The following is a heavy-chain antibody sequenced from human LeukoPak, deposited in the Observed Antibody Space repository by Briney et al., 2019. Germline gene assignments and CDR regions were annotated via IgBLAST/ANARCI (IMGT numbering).Heavy chain of an antibody. Sequence: GASVKVSCKASGYTFTGYYIHWVRQAPGQGLEWMGGVDPNSGGTNLAQKFLGRVTMARDTSISTAYMELSRLRSDDTAVYYCAKDPSLDYFDYWGQGTLVTVSS. CDR3: AKDPSLDYFDY. CDR1: GYTFTGYY. CDR2: VDPNSGGT. J-gene: IGHJ4*02. V-gene: IGHV1-2*02.